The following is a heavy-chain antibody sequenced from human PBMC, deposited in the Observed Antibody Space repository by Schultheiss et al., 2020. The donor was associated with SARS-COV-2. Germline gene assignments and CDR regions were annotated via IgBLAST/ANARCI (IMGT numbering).Heavy chain of an antibody. CDR3: ARGGWSLDY. D-gene: IGHD6-19*01. J-gene: IGHJ4*02. Sequence: SETLSLTCTVSGGSISSYYWSWIRQPPGKGLEWIGSIYHSGSTYYNPSLKSRVTISVDTSKNQFSLKLSSVTAADTAVYYCARGGWSLDYWGQGTLVTVSS. CDR2: IYHSGST. V-gene: IGHV4-59*01. CDR1: GGSISSYY.